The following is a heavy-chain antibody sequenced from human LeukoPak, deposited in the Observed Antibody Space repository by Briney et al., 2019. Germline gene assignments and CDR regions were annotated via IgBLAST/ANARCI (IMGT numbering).Heavy chain of an antibody. CDR1: GFTFSSYA. J-gene: IGHJ4*02. CDR3: ARKGQWLDIYYFDY. Sequence: GGSLRLSCAASGFTFSSYAMSWVRQAPGKGLEWVSAISGSGGSTYYADSVKGRFTISRDNSKNTLYLQMNSLRAEDTAVYYCARKGQWLDIYYFDYWGQGTLVTVSS. CDR2: ISGSGGST. V-gene: IGHV3-23*01. D-gene: IGHD6-19*01.